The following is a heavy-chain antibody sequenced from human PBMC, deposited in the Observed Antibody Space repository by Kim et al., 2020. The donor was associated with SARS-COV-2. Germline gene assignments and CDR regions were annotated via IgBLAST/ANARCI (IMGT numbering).Heavy chain of an antibody. D-gene: IGHD3-22*01. J-gene: IGHJ2*01. CDR2: IYPGDSDT. CDR1: GYSFTSYW. Sequence: GESLKISCKGSGYSFTSYWIGWVRQMPGKGLEWMGIIYPGDSDTRYSPSFQGQVTISADKSISTAYLQWSSLKASDTAMYYCARRSGDSSGYYRMRTGQELYWYFDLWGRGTLVTVSS. V-gene: IGHV5-51*01. CDR3: ARRSGDSSGYYRMRTGQELYWYFDL.